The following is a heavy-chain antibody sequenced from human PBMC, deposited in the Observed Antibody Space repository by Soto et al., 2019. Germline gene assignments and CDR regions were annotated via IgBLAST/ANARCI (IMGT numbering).Heavy chain of an antibody. Sequence: LSLTCAVSGGSISSGGYSWSWIRQPPGKGLEWIGYIYHSGSTYYNPSLKSRVTISVDRSKNQFSLKLSSVTAADTAVYYCARRYGPGFDYWGQGTLVTVSS. CDR1: GGSISSGGYS. CDR3: ARRYGPGFDY. V-gene: IGHV4-30-2*01. CDR2: IYHSGST. D-gene: IGHD4-17*01. J-gene: IGHJ4*02.